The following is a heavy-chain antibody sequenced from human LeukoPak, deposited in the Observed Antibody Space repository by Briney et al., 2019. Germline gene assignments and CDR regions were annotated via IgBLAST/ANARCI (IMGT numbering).Heavy chain of an antibody. V-gene: IGHV3-23*01. D-gene: IGHD3-10*01. CDR1: GFTFSSYA. J-gene: IGHJ4*02. CDR2: ISGSGGST. Sequence: PGGSLRLSCAASGFTFSSYAMNWVRQAPGKGLEWVSAISGSGGSTYYADSVKGRFTISRDNSKNTLYLQMNSLRVEDTAVYYCAKDRSNYYGSTPWGEFGYWGQGTLVTVSS. CDR3: AKDRSNYYGSTPWGEFGY.